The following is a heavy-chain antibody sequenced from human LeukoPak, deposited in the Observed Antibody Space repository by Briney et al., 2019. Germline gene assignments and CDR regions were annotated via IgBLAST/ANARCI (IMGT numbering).Heavy chain of an antibody. CDR2: IYYSGST. CDR3: ARGLGGPRLGY. Sequence: PSETLSLTCAVSGGSISSYYWSWIRQPPGKGLEWIGYIYYSGSTNYNPSLKSRVTISVDTSKNQFSLKLSSVTAADTAVYYCARGLGGPRLGYWGQGTLVTVSS. V-gene: IGHV4-59*08. CDR1: GGSISSYY. J-gene: IGHJ4*02. D-gene: IGHD3-16*01.